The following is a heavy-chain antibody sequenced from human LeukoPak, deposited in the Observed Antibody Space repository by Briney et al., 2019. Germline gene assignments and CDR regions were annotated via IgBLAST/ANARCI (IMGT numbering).Heavy chain of an antibody. CDR3: ARSGSYYDVGRKYYFDY. CDR2: IYTSGST. CDR1: GGSISSYY. D-gene: IGHD1-26*01. J-gene: IGHJ4*02. V-gene: IGHV4-4*07. Sequence: PSETLSLTCTVSGGSISSYYWSWIRQPAGKGLEWIGRIYTSGSTNYNPSLKSRVTMSVDTSKNQSSLKLSSVTAADTAVYYCARSGSYYDVGRKYYFDYWGQGTLVTVSS.